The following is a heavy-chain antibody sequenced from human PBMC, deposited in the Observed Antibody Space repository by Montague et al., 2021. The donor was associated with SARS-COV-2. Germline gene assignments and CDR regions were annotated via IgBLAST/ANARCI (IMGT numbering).Heavy chain of an antibody. CDR3: TSGREGNYNVMDV. CDR1: GDSVSSHSAT. V-gene: IGHV6-1*01. Sequence: CAISGDSVSSHSATWNWVRQSPSRGLEWLGRTYYRSKCYNDYAVSVRGRVTINPDTSKNQFSLQLNSVTPEDTAIYYCTSGREGNYNVMDVWGQGTTVTVSS. CDR2: TYYRSKCYN. D-gene: IGHD1-1*01. J-gene: IGHJ6*02.